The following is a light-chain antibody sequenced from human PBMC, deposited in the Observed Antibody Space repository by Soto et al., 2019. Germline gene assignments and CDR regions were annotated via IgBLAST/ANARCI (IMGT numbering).Light chain of an antibody. CDR2: RAS. J-gene: IGKJ2*01. CDR3: QQYRSRPYT. V-gene: IGKV1-5*03. Sequence: DIQMTQSPSTLSAYVGERVTITCRASQSISPWLAWYQKKPGKAPNLLIYRASNLQTGVPSRFSGSGSGTEVTLTINSLQPYEFATYYCQQYRSRPYTFGQGTKLEIE. CDR1: QSISPW.